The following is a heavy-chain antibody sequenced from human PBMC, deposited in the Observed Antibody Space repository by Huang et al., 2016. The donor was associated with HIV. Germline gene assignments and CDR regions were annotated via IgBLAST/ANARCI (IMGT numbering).Heavy chain of an antibody. CDR1: GGTFSSYA. D-gene: IGHD3-22*01. CDR3: ARARGYYDSSVSYYFDY. V-gene: IGHV1-69*13. CDR2: MFPIFVTA. J-gene: IGHJ4*02. Sequence: QVQLVQSGAEVKKLGSSVKVSCTASGGTFSSYAISWVRQAPGRGFGGLGGMFPIFVTANYAQKCQCRVTITADESTSTAYMELSSRRSEDTAVYDCARARGYYDSSVSYYFDYWGQGTLVTVSS.